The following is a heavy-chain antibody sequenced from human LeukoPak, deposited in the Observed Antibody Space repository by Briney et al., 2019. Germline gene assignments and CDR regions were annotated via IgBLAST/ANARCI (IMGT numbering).Heavy chain of an antibody. V-gene: IGHV3-7*01. CDR2: IKQDGGEK. CDR1: GFPFSNYW. J-gene: IGHJ6*03. D-gene: IGHD6-19*01. CDR3: GRVGYSSGYPLGYYYYYYMDV. Sequence: PGGSLRLSCEASGFPFSNYWMTWVRQAPGKGLEWVANIKQDGGEKYYVDSVKGRFTISRDNAKNSLYLQMNSLRAADTAVYFCGRVGYSSGYPLGYYYYYYMDVWGKGTTVTVSS.